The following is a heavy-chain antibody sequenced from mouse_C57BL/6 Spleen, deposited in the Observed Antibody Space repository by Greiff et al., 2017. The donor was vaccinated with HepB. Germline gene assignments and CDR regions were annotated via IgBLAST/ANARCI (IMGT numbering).Heavy chain of an antibody. D-gene: IGHD2-5*01. V-gene: IGHV1-39*01. CDR3: ARTNYSNSYYAMDY. J-gene: IGHJ4*01. CDR2: INPNYGTT. Sequence: EVHLVESGPELVKPGASVKISCKASGYSFTDYNMNWVKQSNGKSLEWIGVINPNYGTTSYNQKFKGKATLTVDQSSSTAYMQLNSLTSEDSAVYYCARTNYSNSYYAMDYWGQGTSVTVSS. CDR1: GYSFTDYN.